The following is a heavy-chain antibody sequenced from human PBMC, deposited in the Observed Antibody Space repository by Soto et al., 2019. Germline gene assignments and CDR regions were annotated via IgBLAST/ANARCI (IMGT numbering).Heavy chain of an antibody. CDR3: ARDGEWLQRYYYYYNGMDV. Sequence: ASVKVSCKASGYTFSGYYMYWVRQAPGQGLEWMGWINPNTGGTNYGQKFQGRVTMTRDTSTSTAYMELSRLRSDDTAVYYCARDGEWLQRYYYYYNGMDVWGQGTTVTVSS. J-gene: IGHJ6*02. CDR2: INPNTGGT. D-gene: IGHD5-12*01. V-gene: IGHV1-2*02. CDR1: GYTFSGYY.